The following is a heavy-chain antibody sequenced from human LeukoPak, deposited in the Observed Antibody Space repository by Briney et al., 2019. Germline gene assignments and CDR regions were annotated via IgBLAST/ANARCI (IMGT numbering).Heavy chain of an antibody. CDR2: ISWNSGSI. CDR1: GFTFDDYA. J-gene: IGHJ6*02. D-gene: IGHD3-3*02. V-gene: IGHV3-9*01. CDR3: AKDRGSISYYGMDV. Sequence: GRSLRLSCAASGFTFDDYAMHWVRQAPGKGLEWVSGISWNSGSIGYADSVKGRFTISRDNAKNSLYLQMNSLRAEDTALYYCAKDRGSISYYGMDVWGQGTTVTVSS.